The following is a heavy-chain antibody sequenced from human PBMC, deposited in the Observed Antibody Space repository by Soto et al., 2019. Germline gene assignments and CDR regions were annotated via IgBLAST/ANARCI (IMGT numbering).Heavy chain of an antibody. D-gene: IGHD3-3*01. J-gene: IGHJ6*02. CDR3: ARDASYYSLWSGYYPSRNGMDV. CDR1: GFTFSSFG. V-gene: IGHV3-33*01. CDR2: IWYDGSKK. Sequence: QVQVVESGGGVVQPGRSLRLSCAASGFTFSSFGMHWVRQAPGKGLEWVSLIWYDGSKKSYGDSVKGRFTISRDNSRNTVYLQMNRLRADDTAVYYCARDASYYSLWSGYYPSRNGMDVWGQETTVTVSS.